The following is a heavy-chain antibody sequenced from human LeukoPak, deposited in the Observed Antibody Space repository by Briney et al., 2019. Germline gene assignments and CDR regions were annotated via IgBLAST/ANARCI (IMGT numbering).Heavy chain of an antibody. J-gene: IGHJ3*02. Sequence: PGGSLRLSCAASGFTFSSYEMNWVRQAPGKGLDWVGRIKTKTNGGTADYSPPVKGRFTISRDDSKNTLYLQMNSLKTDDTAVYYCATEGFTYGYHGIDIWGQGTIVTVSS. CDR1: GFTFSSYE. CDR3: ATEGFTYGYHGIDI. CDR2: IKTKTNGGTA. D-gene: IGHD5-18*01. V-gene: IGHV3-15*01.